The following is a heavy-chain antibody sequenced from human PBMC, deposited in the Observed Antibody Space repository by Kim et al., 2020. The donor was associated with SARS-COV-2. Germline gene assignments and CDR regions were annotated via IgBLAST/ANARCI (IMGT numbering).Heavy chain of an antibody. V-gene: IGHV4-59*08. Sequence: SETLSLTCTVSGGSISSYYWSWIRQPPGKGLEWIGYIYYSGSTNYNPSLKSRVTISVDTSKNQFSLKLSSVTAADTAVYYCARRPYSSGWYDYWGQGTLVTVSP. CDR2: IYYSGST. J-gene: IGHJ4*02. D-gene: IGHD6-19*01. CDR1: GGSISSYY. CDR3: ARRPYSSGWYDY.